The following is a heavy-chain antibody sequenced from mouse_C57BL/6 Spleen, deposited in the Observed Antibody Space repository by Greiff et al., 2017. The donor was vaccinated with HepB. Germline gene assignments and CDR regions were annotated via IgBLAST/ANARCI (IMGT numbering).Heavy chain of an antibody. D-gene: IGHD2-4*01. V-gene: IGHV1-20*01. CDR2: INPYNGDT. J-gene: IGHJ4*01. CDR1: GYSFTGYF. Sequence: EVMLVESGPELVKPGDSVKISCKASGYSFTGYFMNWVMQSHGKSLEWIGRINPYNGDTFYNQKFKGKATLTVDKSSSTAHMELRSLTSEDSAVYYCARFYDYDDYAMDYWGQGTSVTVSS. CDR3: ARFYDYDDYAMDY.